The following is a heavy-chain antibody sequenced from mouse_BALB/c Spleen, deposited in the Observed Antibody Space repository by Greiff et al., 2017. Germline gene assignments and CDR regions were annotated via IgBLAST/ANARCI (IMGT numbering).Heavy chain of an antibody. CDR2: ISSGSSTI. Sequence: EVQLVESGGGLVQPGGSRKLSCAASGFTFSSFGMHWVRQAPEKGLEWVAYISSGSSTIYYADTVKGRFTISRDNPKNTLFLQMTSLRSEDTAMYYCARGGYGSRGAMDYWGQGTSVTVSS. CDR1: GFTFSSFG. V-gene: IGHV5-17*02. J-gene: IGHJ4*01. CDR3: ARGGYGSRGAMDY. D-gene: IGHD1-1*01.